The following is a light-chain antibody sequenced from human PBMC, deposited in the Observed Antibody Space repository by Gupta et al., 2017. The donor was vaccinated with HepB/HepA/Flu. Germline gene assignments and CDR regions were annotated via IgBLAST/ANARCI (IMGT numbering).Light chain of an antibody. V-gene: IGLV1-40*01. CDR2: GNN. CDR1: SSNSGAGNG. CDR3: QAYDISRSGYV. J-gene: IGLJ1*01. Sequence: QSVLTQPPSVSGAPGQRVTISCTGRSSNSGAGNGVHWYQQVPGTAPTLLIYGNNNRHSGVSERFSGSKSGTSASLAITGLQAEDEADYYCQAYDISRSGYVFGTGTKVTVL.